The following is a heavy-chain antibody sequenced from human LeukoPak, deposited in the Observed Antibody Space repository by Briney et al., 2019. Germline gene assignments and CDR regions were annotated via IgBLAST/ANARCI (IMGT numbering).Heavy chain of an antibody. J-gene: IGHJ4*02. CDR2: IYYSGST. Sequence: PSETMSLTCTVSGGSISSYYWSWIRQPPGKGLEWIGYIYYSGSTNYNPSLKSRVTISVDTSKNQFSLKLSSVTAADTAVYYCARGMITFGGVIALDYWGQGTLVTVSS. CDR1: GGSISSYY. CDR3: ARGMITFGGVIALDY. V-gene: IGHV4-59*01. D-gene: IGHD3-16*02.